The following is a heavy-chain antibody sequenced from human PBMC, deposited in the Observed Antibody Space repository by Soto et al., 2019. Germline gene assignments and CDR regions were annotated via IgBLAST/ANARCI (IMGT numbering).Heavy chain of an antibody. CDR3: VKVLARGVGVPRFYFDS. D-gene: IGHD2-2*01. Sequence: DVQLVESGGGLVQPGGSLRLSCAASGFTFSNSWMHWVRQVSGKGLEWVSRINADGTSTSYADSVKGRVTISRDNAKNPLYLHVNSLRAEDTAVYYCVKVLARGVGVPRFYFDSWGQGALVTVSS. CDR1: GFTFSNSW. V-gene: IGHV3-74*01. CDR2: INADGTST. J-gene: IGHJ4*02.